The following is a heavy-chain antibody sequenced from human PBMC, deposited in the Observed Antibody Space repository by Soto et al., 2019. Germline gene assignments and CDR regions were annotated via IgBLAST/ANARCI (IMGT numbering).Heavy chain of an antibody. V-gene: IGHV3-23*01. CDR3: AKVGSYYKSFDHWYFDL. CDR2: ITGSGGNT. Sequence: EVQLLESGGGLVQPGGSLRLSCAASGFTFSSYAMTWVRQAPGKGLEWVSAITGSGGNTNHLDSVKGRFTISRDNSRNTMYRQMNSMRAVDTAVYYCAKVGSYYKSFDHWYFDLWGRGTLVTVSS. J-gene: IGHJ2*01. D-gene: IGHD3-10*01. CDR1: GFTFSSYA.